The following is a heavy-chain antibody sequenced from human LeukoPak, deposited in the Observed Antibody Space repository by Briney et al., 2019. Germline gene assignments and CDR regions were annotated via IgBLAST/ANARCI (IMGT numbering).Heavy chain of an antibody. CDR2: IWYDGSNK. Sequence: GGSLRLSCAASGVSFSSNGMHWVRQGPRPGLEWVAVIWYDGSNKNSADSVTRRFTISRANSKNTLYLQMSSRRAEDTAVYYCASESVDGDRARGFDYWGQGTLVTVSS. J-gene: IGHJ4*02. D-gene: IGHD5-24*01. CDR3: ASESVDGDRARGFDY. CDR1: GVSFSSNG. V-gene: IGHV3-33*08.